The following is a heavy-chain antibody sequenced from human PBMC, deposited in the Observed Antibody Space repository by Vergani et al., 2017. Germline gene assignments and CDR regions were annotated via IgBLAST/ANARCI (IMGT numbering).Heavy chain of an antibody. V-gene: IGHV3-66*02. D-gene: IGHD2-15*01. J-gene: IGHJ4*01. CDR1: GFRVTTYY. CDR3: TRSECSGTTCYGHYFDL. CDR2: IKSDGRT. Sequence: VELLESGGGLAQPGGSLRVSCSASGFRVTTYYMSWVRQAPGKGLEWVSVIKSDGRTSYAESVRGRFTISRDTSRNADYLQMNILRVEDTGVYYCTRSECSGTTCYGHYFDLWGHGILVTVSS.